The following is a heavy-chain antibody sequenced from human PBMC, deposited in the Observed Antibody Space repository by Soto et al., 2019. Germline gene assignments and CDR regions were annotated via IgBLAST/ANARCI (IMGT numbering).Heavy chain of an antibody. J-gene: IGHJ4*02. CDR1: GYAFLSYA. CDR3: ARAPWDSRSSEAGDY. Sequence: QVQLVQSGAEVKKPGASVKVSCKASGYAFLSYAIVWVRQAPGQGLEWVGWVNPFSGDTNYAQKLQGRVIMTTDTSTRTAYLDLRTLRADDTAVYYCARAPWDSRSSEAGDYWGQGTLGTVSS. D-gene: IGHD6-6*01. CDR2: VNPFSGDT. V-gene: IGHV1-18*04.